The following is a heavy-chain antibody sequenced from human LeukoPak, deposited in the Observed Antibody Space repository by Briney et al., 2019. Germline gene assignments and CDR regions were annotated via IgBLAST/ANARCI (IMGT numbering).Heavy chain of an antibody. D-gene: IGHD5-18*01. CDR2: IYYSGST. V-gene: IGHV4-39*01. CDR3: ASRGYSYGYIDY. J-gene: IGHJ4*02. CDR1: GGSISSSSYY. Sequence: SETLSLTCTVSGGSISSSSYYWGWLRQPPGTGLQWIGSIYYSGSTYYNPSLKSRVTISVDTPKNQCSLKLSSVTAADTAVYYCASRGYSYGYIDYWGQGTLVTVSS.